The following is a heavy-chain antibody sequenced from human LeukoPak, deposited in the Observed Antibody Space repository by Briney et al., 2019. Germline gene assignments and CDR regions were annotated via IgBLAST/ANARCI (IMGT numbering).Heavy chain of an antibody. J-gene: IGHJ6*02. CDR3: ARVASLSVTHYYYYGMDV. CDR2: ISYHGRKK. D-gene: IGHD4-17*01. V-gene: IGHV3-30*04. Sequence: GGSLRLSCAASGFTFGTYAMHWVRQAPGKGLEWVAMISYHGRKKLYADSVKGRFSISRDNAENTPFLQMNSLRHDDTAVYYCARVASLSVTHYYYYGMDVWGPGTPVSVSS. CDR1: GFTFGTYA.